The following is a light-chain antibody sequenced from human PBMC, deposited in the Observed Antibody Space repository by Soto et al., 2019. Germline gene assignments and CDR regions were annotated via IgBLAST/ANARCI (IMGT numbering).Light chain of an antibody. CDR3: QQYGRSPH. Sequence: EIVLTQSPGTLSLSPGERATLSCWASQSVTSSYLAWYQQKPGQAPRPLIYGASSRATGIPDRFSGSGSGTDFTLTISRLEPEDFAVYYCQQYGRSPHFGPGTKVDIK. CDR1: QSVTSSY. V-gene: IGKV3-20*01. J-gene: IGKJ3*01. CDR2: GAS.